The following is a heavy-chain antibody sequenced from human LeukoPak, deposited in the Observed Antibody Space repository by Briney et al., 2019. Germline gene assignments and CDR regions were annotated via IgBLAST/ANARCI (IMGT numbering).Heavy chain of an antibody. J-gene: IGHJ2*01. V-gene: IGHV3-48*02. CDR2: ISTTSTTI. Sequence: GGSLRLSCAASGFTFSSYSMSWVRQAPEEGLEWISYISTTSTTIYYADSVKGRFTISRDSAKNSLYLQMNSLRDEDTAVYYCARVDAYWYIDLWGRGILVAVSS. CDR1: GFTFSSYS. CDR3: ARVDAYWYIDL. D-gene: IGHD3/OR15-3a*01.